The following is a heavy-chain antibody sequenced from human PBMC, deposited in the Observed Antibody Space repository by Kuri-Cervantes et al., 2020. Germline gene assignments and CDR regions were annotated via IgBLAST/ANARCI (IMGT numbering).Heavy chain of an antibody. Sequence: ASVKVSCKASGYTFTGYYMHWVRQAPGQGLEWMGWINPNSGGTNYAQKLQGRVTMTRNTSISTAYMELSSLRSEDTAVYYCARGDCSGGSCYSRGPYYYYGMDVWGQGTTVTVSS. CDR3: ARGDCSGGSCYSRGPYYYYGMDV. CDR1: GYTFTGYY. J-gene: IGHJ6*02. D-gene: IGHD2-15*01. CDR2: INPNSGGT. V-gene: IGHV1-2*02.